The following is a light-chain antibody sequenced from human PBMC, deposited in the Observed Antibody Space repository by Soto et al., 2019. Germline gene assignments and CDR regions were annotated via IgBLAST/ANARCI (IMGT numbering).Light chain of an antibody. V-gene: IGKV3-20*01. CDR3: QQYSNLPIT. J-gene: IGKJ5*01. CDR2: GAS. CDR1: QSVSSSY. Sequence: EIVLTQSPGTLSLSPGERGTLSCRASQSVSSSYLAWFQQKPGQAPRLLIYGASSRATGILDRFSGSGSGTDLTLTISRLEPEDFAVYYCQQYSNLPITFGHGTRLEIK.